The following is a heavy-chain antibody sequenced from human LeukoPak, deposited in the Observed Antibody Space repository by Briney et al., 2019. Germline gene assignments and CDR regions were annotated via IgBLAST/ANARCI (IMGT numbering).Heavy chain of an antibody. CDR1: GGTFSSYA. CDR2: IIPIFGTA. Sequence: SVKVSCKASGGTFSSYAISWVRQAPGQGLEWMGGIIPIFGTANYAQKFQGRVTITADKSTSTAYMELSSLRSEDTAVYYCARAYDYGDYVGYYFDYWGRGTLVTVSS. J-gene: IGHJ4*02. D-gene: IGHD4-17*01. V-gene: IGHV1-69*06. CDR3: ARAYDYGDYVGYYFDY.